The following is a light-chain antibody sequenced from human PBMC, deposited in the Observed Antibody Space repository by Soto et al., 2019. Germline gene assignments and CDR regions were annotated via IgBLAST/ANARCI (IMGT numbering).Light chain of an antibody. CDR3: QHYSNWPPT. V-gene: IGKV3-15*01. Sequence: EMVMTQSPATLSVSPGERVTLSCRASESVHRNLAWYQQKPGQGPSLLIYYASTRATGVPDRFTGSGSGTELTHTISSLQSEEFGIYHCQHYSNWPPTFGPRTTVEIK. CDR1: ESVHRN. CDR2: YAS. J-gene: IGKJ3*01.